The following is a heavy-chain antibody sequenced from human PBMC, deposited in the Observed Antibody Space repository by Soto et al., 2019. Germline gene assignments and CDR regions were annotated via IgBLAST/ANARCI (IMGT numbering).Heavy chain of an antibody. D-gene: IGHD6-25*01. V-gene: IGHV4-38-2*01. Sequence: ETLSLTCAVSGYSISSGSYWGWIRQPPGKGLEWIGSIYHSGSTYYNPSLKSRVTISVDTSKNQFSLKLSSVTAADTAVYYCATNGGSSAARWFDPWGQGTLVTVSS. CDR3: ATNGGSSAARWFDP. CDR2: IYHSGST. J-gene: IGHJ5*02. CDR1: GYSISSGSY.